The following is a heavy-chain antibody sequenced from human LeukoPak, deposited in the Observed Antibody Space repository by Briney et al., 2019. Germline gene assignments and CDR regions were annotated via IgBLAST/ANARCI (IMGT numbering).Heavy chain of an antibody. V-gene: IGHV4-59*01. CDR3: ARPVLRFLETPFDI. CDR1: GGSISSYY. CDR2: IYYSGST. D-gene: IGHD3-3*01. J-gene: IGHJ3*02. Sequence: PSETLSLTCTVSGGSISSYYWSWIRQPPGKGLEWIGYIYYSGSTNYNPSLTSRVTISVNTSKNQFSLKLSSVTAADTAVYYCARPVLRFLETPFDIWGQGTMVTVSS.